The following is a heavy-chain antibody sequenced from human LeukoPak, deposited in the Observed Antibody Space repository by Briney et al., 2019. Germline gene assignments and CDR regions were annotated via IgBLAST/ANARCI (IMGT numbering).Heavy chain of an antibody. CDR2: IYYSGST. J-gene: IGHJ4*02. D-gene: IGHD2-2*01. CDR1: GGSISSGDYY. V-gene: IGHV4-30-4*08. CDR3: ARGGDCSSTSCYGDDY. Sequence: SETLSLTCTVSGGSISSGDYYWSWIRQPPGKGLEWIGYIYYSGSTYYNPSLKSRVTISVDTSKNQFSLKLSSVTAADTAVYYCARGGDCSSTSCYGDDYWGQGTLVTVSS.